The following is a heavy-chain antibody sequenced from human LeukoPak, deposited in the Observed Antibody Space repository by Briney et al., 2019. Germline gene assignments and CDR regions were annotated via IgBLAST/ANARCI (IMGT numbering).Heavy chain of an antibody. V-gene: IGHV1-69*06. CDR3: ARSSIIAAAGPYYFDY. CDR2: IIPVFGTA. D-gene: IGHD6-13*01. Sequence: SVKVSCKASGYTFTGYYMHWVRQAPGQGLEWMGGIIPVFGTANYAQKFQGRVTITADKSTSTAYMELSSLRSEDTAVYYCARSSIIAAAGPYYFDYWGQGTLVTVSS. J-gene: IGHJ4*02. CDR1: GYTFTGYY.